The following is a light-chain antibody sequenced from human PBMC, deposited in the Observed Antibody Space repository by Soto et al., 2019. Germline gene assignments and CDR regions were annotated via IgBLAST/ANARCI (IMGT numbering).Light chain of an antibody. CDR2: AAS. Sequence: DIQLTQSPASLSASVGDRVTITCRASDNIGSNLNWYQHQTGTAPKLLIYAASSLQGGVPSRFSGSGYGTQFTLTISGLQTEDFATYYCQQSYKNLTFGGGTWVDI. J-gene: IGKJ4*01. CDR3: QQSYKNLT. V-gene: IGKV1-39*01. CDR1: DNIGSN.